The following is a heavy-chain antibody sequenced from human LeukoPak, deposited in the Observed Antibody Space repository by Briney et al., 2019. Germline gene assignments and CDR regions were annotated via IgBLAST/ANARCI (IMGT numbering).Heavy chain of an antibody. V-gene: IGHV3-74*01. CDR2: INTGGSST. CDR3: ARDPIAAADDLDY. Sequence: GGSLRLSCAASGFTFSSYWMHWVRQAPGKGPVWVSRINTGGSSTSYADSVKGRFTISRDNAKNTLYLQMNSLRADDTAVYYCARDPIAAADDLDYWGQGTLVTVSS. D-gene: IGHD6-13*01. CDR1: GFTFSSYW. J-gene: IGHJ4*02.